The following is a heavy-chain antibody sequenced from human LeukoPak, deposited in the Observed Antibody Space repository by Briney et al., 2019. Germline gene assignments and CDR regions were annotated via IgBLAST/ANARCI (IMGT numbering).Heavy chain of an antibody. D-gene: IGHD6-13*01. CDR3: ARDLGGYSSSWYMSGGNY. CDR2: IIPILGIA. J-gene: IGHJ4*02. CDR1: GGTFSSYA. V-gene: IGHV1-69*04. Sequence: ASVKVSCKASGGTFSSYAISWVRQAPGQGLEWMGRIIPILGIANYAQKFQGRVTMTRDTSTSTAYMELSSLRSEDTAVYYCARDLGGYSSSWYMSGGNYWGQGTLVTVSS.